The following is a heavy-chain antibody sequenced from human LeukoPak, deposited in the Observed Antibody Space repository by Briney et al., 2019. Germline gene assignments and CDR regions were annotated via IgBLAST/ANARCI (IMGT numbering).Heavy chain of an antibody. D-gene: IGHD6-19*01. CDR1: GYTFTSYG. J-gene: IGHJ4*02. Sequence: ASVKVSCKASGYTFTSYGISWVRQAPGQGLEWMGWISAYNGNTNYAQKLQGRVTMTTDTSTSTAYMELRSLRSDDTAVYYCARKQKREQWRPKGGCDYGGQETRVPVPS. CDR3: ARKQKREQWRPKGGCDY. CDR2: ISAYNGNT. V-gene: IGHV1-18*01.